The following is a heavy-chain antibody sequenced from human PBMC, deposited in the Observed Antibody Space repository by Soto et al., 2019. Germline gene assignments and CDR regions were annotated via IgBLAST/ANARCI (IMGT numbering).Heavy chain of an antibody. D-gene: IGHD5-18*01. V-gene: IGHV1-3*01. CDR2: INAGNGNT. CDR1: GYTFTSYA. Sequence: SVKVSCKASGYTFTSYAMHWVRQAPGQRLEWMGWINAGNGNTKYSQKFQGRVTITRDTSASTAYMELSSLRSEDTAVYYCARGLNGYLHYFDYWGQGTPVTVSS. CDR3: ARGLNGYLHYFDY. J-gene: IGHJ4*02.